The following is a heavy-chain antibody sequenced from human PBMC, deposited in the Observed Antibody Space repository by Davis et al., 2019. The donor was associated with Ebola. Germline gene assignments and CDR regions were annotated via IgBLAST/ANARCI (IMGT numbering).Heavy chain of an antibody. Sequence: MPSETLSPTCAVHGGSSSGYYWSWIRQPPGKGLEWIGEINHSGSTNYNPSLKSRVTISVDTSKNQFSLKLSSVTAADTAVYYCARAPGTGYSSGWYSYWGQGTLVTVSS. D-gene: IGHD6-19*01. J-gene: IGHJ4*02. V-gene: IGHV4-34*01. CDR3: ARAPGTGYSSGWYSY. CDR1: GGSSSGYY. CDR2: INHSGST.